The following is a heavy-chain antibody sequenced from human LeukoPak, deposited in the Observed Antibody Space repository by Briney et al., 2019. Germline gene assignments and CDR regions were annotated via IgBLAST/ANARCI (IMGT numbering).Heavy chain of an antibody. J-gene: IGHJ4*02. V-gene: IGHV1-2*06. CDR2: INPNSGGT. Sequence: GASVKVSCKASGYTFTGYYMRWVRQAPGQGLEWMGRINPNSGGTNYAQKFQGRVTMTRDTSISTAYMELSRLRSDDTAVYYCAREGRLGYDILTGYPLDYWGQGTLVTVSS. D-gene: IGHD3-9*01. CDR1: GYTFTGYY. CDR3: AREGRLGYDILTGYPLDY.